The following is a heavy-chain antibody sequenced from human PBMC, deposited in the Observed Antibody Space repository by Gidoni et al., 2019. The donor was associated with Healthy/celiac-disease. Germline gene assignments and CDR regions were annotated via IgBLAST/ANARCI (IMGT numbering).Heavy chain of an antibody. CDR3: AKDQMATTTAFDY. Sequence: FDDYAMHWVRQAPGKGLEWVSGISWNSGSIGYADSVKGRFTISRDNAKNSLYLQMNSLRAEDTALYYCAKDQMATTTAFDYWGQGTLVTVSS. D-gene: IGHD5-12*01. J-gene: IGHJ4*02. V-gene: IGHV3-9*01. CDR1: FDDYA. CDR2: ISWNSGSI.